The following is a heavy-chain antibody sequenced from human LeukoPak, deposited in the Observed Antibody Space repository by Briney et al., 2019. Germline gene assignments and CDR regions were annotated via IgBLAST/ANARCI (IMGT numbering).Heavy chain of an antibody. CDR3: ARGMVRGVIITTPRPFDY. V-gene: IGHV3-30*04. J-gene: IGHJ4*02. CDR2: ISYDGSNK. CDR1: GFTFSSYA. Sequence: GESLRLSCAASGFTFSSYAMHWVRQAPGKGLEWVAVISYDGSNKYYADSVKGRFTISRDNSKNTLYLQMNSLRAEDTAVYYCARGMVRGVIITTPRPFDYWGQGTLVTVSS. D-gene: IGHD3-10*01.